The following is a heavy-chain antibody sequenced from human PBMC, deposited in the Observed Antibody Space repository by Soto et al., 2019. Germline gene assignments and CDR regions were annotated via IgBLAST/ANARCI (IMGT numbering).Heavy chain of an antibody. CDR3: VRQDYGSGSQNSFDP. D-gene: IGHD3-10*01. J-gene: IGHJ5*02. V-gene: IGHV4-39*01. CDR2: IYYGGST. CDR1: GGSISSGSYY. Sequence: SETLSLTCTVSGGSISSGSYYWGWIRQPPGKGLEWIGSIYYGGSTYYNPSLKSRVTISVDTSKNQFSLKLSSVTAADTAVYYCVRQDYGSGSQNSFDPWGQGNLVTVSS.